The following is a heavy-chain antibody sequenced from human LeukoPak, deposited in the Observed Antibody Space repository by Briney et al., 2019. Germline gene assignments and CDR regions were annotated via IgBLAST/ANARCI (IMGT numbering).Heavy chain of an antibody. CDR3: ANLVTVTTSGGYFDY. D-gene: IGHD4-17*01. CDR2: ISGSGGST. J-gene: IGHJ4*02. V-gene: IGHV3-23*01. Sequence: GGSLRLSCAASGFTFSSFAMSWVRQAPGKGLEWVSTISGSGGSTYYADSVKGRFTISRDNSKNTLYLQMNSLRAEDTAVYYCANLVTVTTSGGYFDYWGQGTLVTVSS. CDR1: GFTFSSFA.